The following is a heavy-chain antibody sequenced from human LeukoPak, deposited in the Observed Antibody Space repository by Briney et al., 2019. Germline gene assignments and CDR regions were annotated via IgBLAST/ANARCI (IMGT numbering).Heavy chain of an antibody. J-gene: IGHJ4*02. CDR1: GGSISSGDYC. Sequence: PSQTLSLTCTVSGGSISSGDYCWSWIRQPPGKGLEWIGYIYYSGSTYYNPSLKSRVTISVDTSKNQFSLKLSSVTAADTAVYYCARGENYDILTGYLFDYWGQGTLVTVSS. CDR3: ARGENYDILTGYLFDY. V-gene: IGHV4-30-4*01. CDR2: IYYSGST. D-gene: IGHD3-9*01.